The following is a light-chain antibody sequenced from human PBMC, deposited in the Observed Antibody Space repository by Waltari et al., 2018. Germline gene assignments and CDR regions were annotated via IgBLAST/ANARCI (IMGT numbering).Light chain of an antibody. Sequence: SYELTQSPSVSVSPGQTARITCPGGKWGEKDVCCYQQKPGQSPGLVILQDSKLPSGIPERFSGSNAGNTATLTISGTQAMDEADYYCQAWDSSTAVFGGGTKLTVL. V-gene: IGLV3-1*01. CDR2: QDS. CDR1: KWGEKD. CDR3: QAWDSSTAV. J-gene: IGLJ2*01.